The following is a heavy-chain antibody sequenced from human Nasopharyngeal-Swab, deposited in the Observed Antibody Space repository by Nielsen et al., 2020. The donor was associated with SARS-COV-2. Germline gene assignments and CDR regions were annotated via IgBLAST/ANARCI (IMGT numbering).Heavy chain of an antibody. Sequence: SETLSLTCAVYGGSFSGYYWSWIRQPPGKGLEWIGEINHSGSTSYNPSLKSRVTISVDTSKNQFSLKLGSVTAADTAVYSCARGRGGRYVDYWGQGTLVTVSS. J-gene: IGHJ4*02. CDR2: INHSGST. D-gene: IGHD1-26*01. V-gene: IGHV4-34*01. CDR3: ARGRGGRYVDY. CDR1: GGSFSGYY.